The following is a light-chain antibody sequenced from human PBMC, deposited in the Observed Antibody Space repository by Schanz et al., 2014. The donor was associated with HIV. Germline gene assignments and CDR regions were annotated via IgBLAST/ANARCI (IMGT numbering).Light chain of an antibody. CDR2: NTN. J-gene: IGLJ3*02. CDR3: VVYVGNGIRV. Sequence: QAVVTQEPSLSVSPGGTVTLTCGLTSGSVSSSHYPNWYQQTPSQTPRTLIYNTNIRSPGVPGRFSGSILGNKAALTITGAQSDDESDYYCVVYVGNGIRVFGGGTKLTVL. CDR1: SGSVSSSHY. V-gene: IGLV8-61*01.